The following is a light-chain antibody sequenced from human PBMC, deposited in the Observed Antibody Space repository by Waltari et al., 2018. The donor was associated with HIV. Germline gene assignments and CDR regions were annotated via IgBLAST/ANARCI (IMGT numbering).Light chain of an antibody. CDR2: GVS. J-gene: IGLJ2*01. CDR3: SSFASQGTLV. Sequence: QSPLSQPASVSGSPGQSITISCPGLSHLVDFYNFVSWYQQPPGKAPQLIRSGVSRRPSGVSSRFSGSKSGVTASLTISGLQAEDEAHYFCSSFASQGTLVFGGGTKLTVL. CDR1: SHLVDFYNF. V-gene: IGLV2-14*01.